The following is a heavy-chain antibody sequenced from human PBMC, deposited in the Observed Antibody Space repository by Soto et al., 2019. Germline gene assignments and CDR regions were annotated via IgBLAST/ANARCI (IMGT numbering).Heavy chain of an antibody. J-gene: IGHJ4*02. V-gene: IGHV3-48*03. CDR3: ARDDPFYDSSGYHRAFDY. Sequence: GGSLRLSCAASGFTFSSYEMNWVRQAPGKGLEWVSYISSSGSTIYYADSVKGRFTTSRDNAKNSLYLQMNSLRAEDTAVYYCARDDPFYDSSGYHRAFDYWGQGTLLTVSS. D-gene: IGHD3-22*01. CDR2: ISSSGSTI. CDR1: GFTFSSYE.